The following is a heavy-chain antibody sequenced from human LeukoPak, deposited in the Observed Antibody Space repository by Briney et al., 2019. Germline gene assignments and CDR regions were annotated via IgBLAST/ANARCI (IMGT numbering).Heavy chain of an antibody. D-gene: IGHD6-13*01. CDR1: GGSMSGYY. Sequence: SETLSLTCTVSGGSMSGYYWSWIRQPAGTGLEWIGRIYPTGGTNYNPSLESRVTMSVDTSTNQFSLKLSSVTAADTAVYYCARDVGYFNIWGQGTLVSVSS. J-gene: IGHJ4*02. CDR2: IYPTGGT. CDR3: ARDVGYFNI. V-gene: IGHV4-4*07.